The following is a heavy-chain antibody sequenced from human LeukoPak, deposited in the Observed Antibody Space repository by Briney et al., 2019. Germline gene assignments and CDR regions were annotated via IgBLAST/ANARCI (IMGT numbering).Heavy chain of an antibody. CDR3: ARDPVGATSGY. CDR2: IYYSGST. D-gene: IGHD1-26*01. Sequence: PSETLSLTCTVSGGSISSYYWSWIRQPPGKGLEWIGYIYYSGSTNYNPSLKSRVTIPIDTSKNQLSLKLSSVTAAVTAVYYCARDPVGATSGYWGQGTLVTVSP. V-gene: IGHV4-59*01. CDR1: GGSISSYY. J-gene: IGHJ4*02.